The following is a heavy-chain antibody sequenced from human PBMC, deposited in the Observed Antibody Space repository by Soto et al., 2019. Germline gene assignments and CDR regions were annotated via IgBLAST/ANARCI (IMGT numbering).Heavy chain of an antibody. CDR1: GYTFTGYY. V-gene: IGHV1-2*04. CDR3: ARELVLRCPYYYYYGMDV. J-gene: IGHJ6*02. Sequence: ASVKVSCKASGYTFTGYYMHWVRQAPGQGLEWMGWINPNSGGTNYAQKFQGWVTMTRDTSISTAYMELSRLRSDDTAVYYCARELVLRCPYYYYYGMDVWGQGTTVTVSS. CDR2: INPNSGGT. D-gene: IGHD4-17*01.